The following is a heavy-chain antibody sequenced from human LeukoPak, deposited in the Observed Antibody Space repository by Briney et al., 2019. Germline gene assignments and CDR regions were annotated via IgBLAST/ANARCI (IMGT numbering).Heavy chain of an antibody. V-gene: IGHV1-18*01. CDR2: ISAHNGNT. D-gene: IGHD1-26*01. Sequence: ASVKVSCKASGYNLTSYGVSWVRQAPGQGLEWMGWISAHNGNTNYAQKLQGRVSMTTDTSTSTAYMEVRSLRSDDTAVYYCARGEPRQIKPFDFWGQGTLVTVSS. CDR1: GYNLTSYG. CDR3: ARGEPRQIKPFDF. J-gene: IGHJ4*02.